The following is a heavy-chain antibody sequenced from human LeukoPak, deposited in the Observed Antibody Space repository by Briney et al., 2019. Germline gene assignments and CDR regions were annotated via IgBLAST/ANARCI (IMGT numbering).Heavy chain of an antibody. D-gene: IGHD2-2*01. CDR3: AGGGYCSSTSCYAVYASDI. V-gene: IGHV4-59*01. Sequence: PSETLSLTCTVSGGSISSYYWSWIRQPPGKGLEWIGYIYYSGSTNYNPSLKSRVTISVDTSKNQFSLKLSSVTAADTAVYYCAGGGYCSSTSCYAVYASDIWGQGTMVTVSS. CDR1: GGSISSYY. CDR2: IYYSGST. J-gene: IGHJ3*02.